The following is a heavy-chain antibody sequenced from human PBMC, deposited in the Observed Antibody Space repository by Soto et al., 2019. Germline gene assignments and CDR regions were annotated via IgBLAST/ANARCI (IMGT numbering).Heavy chain of an antibody. V-gene: IGHV1-18*01. D-gene: IGHD2-2*01. CDR1: SYTFTSYG. CDR2: IGAYNGNT. J-gene: IGHJ4*02. Sequence: QVQLVQSGVEVKKPGASVKVSCKASSYTFTSYGITWVRRPPGQGLEWMGWIGAYNGNTNNDQKLQGRVTMTTATSTSTAYMELRSLRSDDTAIYYCARYTSNYFDYWGQGTLVTVSS. CDR3: ARYTSNYFDY.